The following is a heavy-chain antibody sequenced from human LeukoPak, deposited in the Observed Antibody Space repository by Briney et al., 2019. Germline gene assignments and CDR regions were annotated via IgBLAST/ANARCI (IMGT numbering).Heavy chain of an antibody. V-gene: IGHV1-69*13. CDR1: GYTFTSYG. J-gene: IGHJ4*02. Sequence: SVKVSCKASGYTFTSYGISWVRQAPGQGLEWMGGIIPIFGTANYAQKFQGRVTITADESTSTAYMELSSLRSEDTAVYYCASWSSRAYYFDYWGQGTLVTVSS. CDR2: IIPIFGTA. CDR3: ASWSSRAYYFDY. D-gene: IGHD6-13*01.